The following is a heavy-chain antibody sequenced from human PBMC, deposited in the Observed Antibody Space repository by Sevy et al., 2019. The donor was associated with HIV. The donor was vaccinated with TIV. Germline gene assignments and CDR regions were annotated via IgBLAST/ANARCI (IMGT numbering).Heavy chain of an antibody. CDR3: TTVCRVGSCYLTLYY. Sequence: GGSLRLSCAASGFTFSNAWLNWVRQAPGKGLEWVGRIKSKTDGGTTDYAAPVKSRFNSSRYDSNNMLYLQMNSLKTEVTAVYYGTTVCRVGSCYLTLYYWGQGTLVTVSS. D-gene: IGHD2-15*01. V-gene: IGHV3-15*01. CDR2: IKSKTDGGTT. J-gene: IGHJ4*02. CDR1: GFTFSNAW.